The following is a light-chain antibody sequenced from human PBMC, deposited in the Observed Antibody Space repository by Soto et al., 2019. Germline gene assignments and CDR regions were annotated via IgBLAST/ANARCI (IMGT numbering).Light chain of an antibody. CDR2: DAS. CDR1: QSISSW. Sequence: DIQMTPSPSTLSASVGDRVTITCRASQSISSWLAWYQQKPGKAPKVLIYDASSLESGVPSRFSGSGSGTEFSLTISGLQPDDFATYYCQQYNHYWTFGQGTKVDIK. CDR3: QQYNHYWT. J-gene: IGKJ1*01. V-gene: IGKV1-5*01.